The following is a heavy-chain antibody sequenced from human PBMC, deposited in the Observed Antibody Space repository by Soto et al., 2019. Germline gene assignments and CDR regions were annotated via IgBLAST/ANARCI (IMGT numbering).Heavy chain of an antibody. CDR2: IDYHGVT. Sequence: SETLSLTCTVSGGSIYRSGYYWGWIRQPPGRGLEWIGNIDYHGVTYSNPSLKSRVTISRDTSKNQCSLKLTSVTAADTALYYCGKVLVGATGHTDSDSWGPGTRVTVSS. J-gene: IGHJ4*02. V-gene: IGHV4-39*01. CDR3: GKVLVGATGHTDSDS. CDR1: GGSIYRSGYY. D-gene: IGHD2-15*01.